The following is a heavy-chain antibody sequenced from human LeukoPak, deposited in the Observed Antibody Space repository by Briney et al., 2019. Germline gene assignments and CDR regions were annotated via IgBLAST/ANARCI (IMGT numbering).Heavy chain of an antibody. J-gene: IGHJ6*04. V-gene: IGHV3-21*01. CDR3: ARDAPLRGYYGMDV. Sequence: GGSLRLSCAASGFTFSSYSVNWVRQAPGKALEWVSSISSSSSYLYYADSVKGRFTISRDNAKNSLYLQTNSLRAEDTAVYYCARDAPLRGYYGMDVWGRGTTVTVSS. CDR1: GFTFSSYS. CDR2: ISSSSSYL.